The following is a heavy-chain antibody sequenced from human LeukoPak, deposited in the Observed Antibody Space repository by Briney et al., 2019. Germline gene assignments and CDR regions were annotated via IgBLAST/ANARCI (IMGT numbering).Heavy chain of an antibody. CDR3: ATSGLKCSGGSCYGSYYYLDV. J-gene: IGHJ6*03. D-gene: IGHD2-15*01. V-gene: IGHV4-61*02. Sequence: PSQTLSLTCTVSGGSISSGSYYWSWIRQPAGKGLEWIGRIYTSGSTNYNPSLKSRVTISVDTSKNQFSLKLSSVTAADTAVYYCATSGLKCSGGSCYGSYYYLDVWGKGTPVTVSS. CDR1: GGSISSGSYY. CDR2: IYTSGST.